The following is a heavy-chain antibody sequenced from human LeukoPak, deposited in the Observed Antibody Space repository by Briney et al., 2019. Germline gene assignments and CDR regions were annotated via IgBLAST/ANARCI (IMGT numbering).Heavy chain of an antibody. CDR2: IYSGGST. V-gene: IGHV3-53*01. CDR3: ARGYYYGSGSYYSDAFDI. CDR1: GFTVSSNY. D-gene: IGHD3-10*01. J-gene: IGHJ3*02. Sequence: PGGSLRLSCAASGFTVSSNYMSWVRQAPGKGLEWVSVIYSGGSTHYADSVKGRFTISRDNSKNTLYLQMNSLRAEDTAVYYCARGYYYGSGSYYSDAFDIWGQGTMVTVSS.